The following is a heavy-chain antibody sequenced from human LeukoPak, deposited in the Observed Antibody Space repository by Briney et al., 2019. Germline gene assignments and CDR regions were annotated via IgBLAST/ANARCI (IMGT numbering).Heavy chain of an antibody. D-gene: IGHD3-9*01. CDR3: AAGVLRYFDWPESFDY. CDR1: GFTFSSYA. V-gene: IGHV3-23*01. Sequence: GGSLRLSCAASGFTFSSYAMSWVRQAPGKGLEWVSAISGSGGSTYYADSVKGRFTISRDNSKNTLYLQMNSLRDEDTAVYYCAAGVLRYFDWPESFDYWGQGTLVTVSS. CDR2: ISGSGGST. J-gene: IGHJ4*02.